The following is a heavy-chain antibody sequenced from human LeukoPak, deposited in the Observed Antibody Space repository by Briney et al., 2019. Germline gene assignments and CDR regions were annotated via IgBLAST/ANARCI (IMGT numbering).Heavy chain of an antibody. D-gene: IGHD3-22*01. CDR1: GFTFSSYA. V-gene: IGHV3-23*01. CDR2: ISGSGGST. Sequence: GGSLRLSCAASGFTFSSYAMSWVRQAPGKGLEWVSAISGSGGSTYYADSVKGRFTISRDNSKNTLYLQMNSLRVEDTAVYYCAKDYDSSGYYYYFDYWGQGTLVTVSS. CDR3: AKDYDSSGYYYYFDY. J-gene: IGHJ4*02.